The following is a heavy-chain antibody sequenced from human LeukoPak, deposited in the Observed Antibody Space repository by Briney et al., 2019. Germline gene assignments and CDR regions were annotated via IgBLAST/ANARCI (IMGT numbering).Heavy chain of an antibody. V-gene: IGHV3-23*01. CDR2: ISGSGGST. D-gene: IGHD6-13*01. J-gene: IGHJ5*02. CDR1: GFTFSSYA. Sequence: GGSLRLSCAASGFTFSSYAVSWVRQAPGKGLEWVSAISGSGGSTYYADSVKGQFTISRDNSKNTLYLQMNSLRAEDTAVYYCAKGSPREQQLGKLNWFDPWGQGTLVTVSS. CDR3: AKGSPREQQLGKLNWFDP.